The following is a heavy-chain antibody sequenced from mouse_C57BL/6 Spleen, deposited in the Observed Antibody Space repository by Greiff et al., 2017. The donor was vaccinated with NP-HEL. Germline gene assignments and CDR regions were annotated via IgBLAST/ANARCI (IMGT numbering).Heavy chain of an antibody. CDR2: IHPNSGST. V-gene: IGHV1-64*01. Sequence: QVQLKQPGAELVKPGASVKLSCKASGYTFTSYWMHWVKQRPGQGLEWIGMIHPNSGSTNYNEKFKSKATLTVDKSSSTAYMQLSSLTSEDSAVYYCARFSVYGSRPFFAYWGQGTLVTVSA. J-gene: IGHJ3*01. CDR1: GYTFTSYW. CDR3: ARFSVYGSRPFFAY. D-gene: IGHD1-1*01.